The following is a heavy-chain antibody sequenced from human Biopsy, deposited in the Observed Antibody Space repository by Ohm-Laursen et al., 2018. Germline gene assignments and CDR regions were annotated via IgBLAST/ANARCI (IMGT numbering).Heavy chain of an antibody. CDR1: GGSISSDY. Sequence: SDTLSLTCTVSGGSISSDYRSWIRQTPGKGLEWIGYIYYSGSTNYNPSLKSRVTISVDTPKNQFSLRLNSVTAADTAVYYCARATNSTGWPYYYFYGMDVWGQGTTVTVSS. CDR3: ARATNSTGWPYYYFYGMDV. J-gene: IGHJ6*02. D-gene: IGHD2/OR15-2a*01. CDR2: IYYSGST. V-gene: IGHV4-59*07.